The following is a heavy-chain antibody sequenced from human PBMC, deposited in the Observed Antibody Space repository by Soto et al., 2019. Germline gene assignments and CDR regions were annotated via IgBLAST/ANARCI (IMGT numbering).Heavy chain of an antibody. CDR3: ARGRSVRFLEWLLSDRYYMDV. Sequence: ASVKVSCKASGYTFTSYGISWVRQAPGQGLEWMGWTSAYNGNTNYAQKLQGRVTMTTDTSKNQFSLKLSSVTAADTAVYYCARGRSVRFLEWLLSDRYYMDVWGKGTTVTVSS. D-gene: IGHD3-3*01. CDR1: GYTFTSYG. J-gene: IGHJ6*03. V-gene: IGHV1-18*01. CDR2: TSAYNGNT.